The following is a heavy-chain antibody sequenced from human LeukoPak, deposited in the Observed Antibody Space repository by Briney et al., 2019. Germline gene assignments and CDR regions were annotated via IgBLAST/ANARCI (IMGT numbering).Heavy chain of an antibody. J-gene: IGHJ6*03. CDR3: ARHSRGSGRKYYHYYYMDV. D-gene: IGHD3-10*01. Sequence: SETLSLTCTVSGGSISSSSYYWSWIRQPPGKGLEWIGEINHSGSTNYNPSLKSRVTISVDTSKNQFSLKLSSVTAADTAVYYCARHSRGSGRKYYHYYYMDVWGKGTTVTISS. CDR1: GGSISSSSYY. CDR2: INHSGST. V-gene: IGHV4-39*01.